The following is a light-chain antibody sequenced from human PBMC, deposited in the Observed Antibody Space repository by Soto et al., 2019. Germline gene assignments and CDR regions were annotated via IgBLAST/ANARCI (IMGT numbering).Light chain of an antibody. V-gene: IGKV3-20*01. CDR3: QQYGSSPWT. J-gene: IGKJ1*01. Sequence: EIVLTQSPGTLSLSPGERGTLSCRASQNLGTLYLAWFRQKSGQAPRLLIYSASRRATGVPDRFSGSGSGTDFTLTISRLEPEDFAVYYCQQYGSSPWTFGQGTKVDIK. CDR1: QNLGTLY. CDR2: SAS.